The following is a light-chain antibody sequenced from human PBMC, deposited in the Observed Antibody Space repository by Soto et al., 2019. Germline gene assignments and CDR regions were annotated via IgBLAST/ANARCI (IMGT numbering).Light chain of an antibody. V-gene: IGKV1-9*01. Sequence: IQLTQSPSTLSASVGDRVTISCRASQGIANFLAWYQQKPGKAPKLLIYGASTLQSGVPSRFSGSGSGTDFTLTISSLQPEDFATYYCQQLNSFPNPFVPGTKVDIK. J-gene: IGKJ3*01. CDR2: GAS. CDR1: QGIANF. CDR3: QQLNSFPNP.